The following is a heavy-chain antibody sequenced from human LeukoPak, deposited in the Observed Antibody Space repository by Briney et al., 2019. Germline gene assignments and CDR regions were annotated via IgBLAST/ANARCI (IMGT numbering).Heavy chain of an antibody. D-gene: IGHD5-24*01. CDR3: ARDRSEMAYDY. V-gene: IGHV4-61*01. Sequence: SETLSLTCTVSGGSVSSGSYYWSWIRQPPGKGLEWIGYIYYSGSTNYNPSLKSRVTISVDTSKNQFSLKLSSVTAADTAVYYCARDRSEMAYDYWGQGTLVTVSS. J-gene: IGHJ4*02. CDR1: GGSVSSGSYY. CDR2: IYYSGST.